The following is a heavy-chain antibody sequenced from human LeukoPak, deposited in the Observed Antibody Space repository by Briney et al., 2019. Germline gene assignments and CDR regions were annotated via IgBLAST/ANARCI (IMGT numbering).Heavy chain of an antibody. CDR1: GFTFDDYA. CDR3: AKAAEGGVVINWFDP. D-gene: IGHD3-3*01. J-gene: IGHJ5*02. Sequence: GSLRLSCAASGFTFDDYAMHWVRQAPGKGLEWVSLISGDGGSTYYADSVKGRFTISRDNSKNSLYLQMNSLRTEDTALYYCAKAAEGGVVINWFDPWGQGTLVTVSS. V-gene: IGHV3-43*02. CDR2: ISGDGGST.